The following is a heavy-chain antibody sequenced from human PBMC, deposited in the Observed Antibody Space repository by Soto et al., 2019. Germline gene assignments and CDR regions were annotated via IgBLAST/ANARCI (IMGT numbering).Heavy chain of an antibody. V-gene: IGHV3-23*01. J-gene: IGHJ3*02. CDR2: IGGSGGST. D-gene: IGHD6-13*01. CDR3: ARESSSSWYWEAFDI. Sequence: EVQLLESGGGLVQPGGSLRLSCAASGFTFSSYAMCWVRQAPGKGLEWVSVIGGSGGSTYYADSVKGRFTISRDNSKNALYLQMNSLRAEDTAVYYCARESSSSWYWEAFDIWGQGTMVTVSS. CDR1: GFTFSSYA.